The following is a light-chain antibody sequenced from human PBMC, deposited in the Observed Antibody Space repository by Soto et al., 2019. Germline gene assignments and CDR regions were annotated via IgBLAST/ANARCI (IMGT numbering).Light chain of an antibody. CDR3: QQYDTSPRT. V-gene: IGKV3-20*01. J-gene: IGKJ1*01. CDR1: QNLGSGY. CDR2: AAS. Sequence: EIVLTQSPGTLSLSPGDRATLSCRASQNLGSGYLAWYQQKPGQAPRILIYAASSRATGIPDRFSGSGSGTDFSLTICRLEPEDFAVYYCQQYDTSPRTYGQGTKVEIK.